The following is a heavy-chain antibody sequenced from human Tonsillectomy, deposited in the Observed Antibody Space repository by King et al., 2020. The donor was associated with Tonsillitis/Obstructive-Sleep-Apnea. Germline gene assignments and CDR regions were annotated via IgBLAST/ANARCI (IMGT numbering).Heavy chain of an antibody. CDR1: GGSVSDYY. V-gene: IGHV4-4*07. Sequence: VQLQESGPGLVKPSETLSLTCTVSGGSVSDYYWSWIRQPAGKGLEGIGRVSPSGRSNDNPSLKGRVTMSEDTSKNQFSRKLRSVTAADTAVYFCAREKVWAVYCNITSCQYYNYDMDVWGQGTTVIVS. CDR2: VSPSGRS. D-gene: IGHD2-2*01. CDR3: AREKVWAVYCNITSCQYYNYDMDV. J-gene: IGHJ6*02.